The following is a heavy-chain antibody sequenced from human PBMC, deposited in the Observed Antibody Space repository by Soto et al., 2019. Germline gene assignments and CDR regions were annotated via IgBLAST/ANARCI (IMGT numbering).Heavy chain of an antibody. J-gene: IGHJ4*02. CDR2: ISYDGSNK. D-gene: IGHD3-22*01. CDR3: AKDTYYHDSSGYYVFDY. Sequence: QVQLVESGGGVVQPGRSLRLSCADSGFTFTDYGMHWVRQAPGNGLEWVAVISYDGSNKNYADSVKGRFTISRDNSKNTLYLQMNSLRAEDTAVYYCAKDTYYHDSSGYYVFDYWGQGTLVTVSS. V-gene: IGHV3-30*18. CDR1: GFTFTDYG.